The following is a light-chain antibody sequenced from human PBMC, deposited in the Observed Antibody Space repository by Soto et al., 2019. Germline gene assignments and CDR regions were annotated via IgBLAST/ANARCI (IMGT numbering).Light chain of an antibody. J-gene: IGKJ1*01. Sequence: DIQMTQSPSSLSASVGDRVTITCQASQDISNYLNWYQQKPGKAPKLLIYDASNLETGVPSRFSGSGSGTDFTFTISSLQPEDIGTYYCQQYDNLLPWTFGQGTKVEIK. CDR1: QDISNY. CDR2: DAS. V-gene: IGKV1-33*01. CDR3: QQYDNLLPWT.